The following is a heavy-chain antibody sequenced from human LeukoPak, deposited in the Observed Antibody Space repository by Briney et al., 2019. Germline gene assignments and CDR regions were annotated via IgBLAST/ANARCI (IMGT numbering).Heavy chain of an antibody. D-gene: IGHD1-26*01. CDR2: ISSSGSTI. V-gene: IGHV3-48*03. Sequence: GGSLRLSCAASGFTFSSYEMNWVRQAPGKGLEWVSYISSSGSTIYYADSVKGRFTISRDNAKTSLCLQMNSLRAEDTAVYYCARVREQWELLPYFDYWGQGTLVTVSS. J-gene: IGHJ4*02. CDR1: GFTFSSYE. CDR3: ARVREQWELLPYFDY.